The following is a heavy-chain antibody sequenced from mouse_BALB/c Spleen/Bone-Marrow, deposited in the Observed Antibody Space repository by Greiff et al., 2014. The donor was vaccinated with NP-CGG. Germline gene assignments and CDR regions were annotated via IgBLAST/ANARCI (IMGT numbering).Heavy chain of an antibody. Sequence: VQLQQSGAELVRPGVSVKISCKGSGYTFTDYAVHWVNQSHTKSLEWIGLISSYYGDATYNQKFKGKATMTVDKSSSTAFLELARLTSEDSAIYYCARSGKVRNAMDYWGQGTSVTVYS. D-gene: IGHD2-14*01. CDR3: ARSGKVRNAMDY. CDR1: GYTFTDYA. CDR2: ISSYYGDA. J-gene: IGHJ4*01. V-gene: IGHV1S137*01.